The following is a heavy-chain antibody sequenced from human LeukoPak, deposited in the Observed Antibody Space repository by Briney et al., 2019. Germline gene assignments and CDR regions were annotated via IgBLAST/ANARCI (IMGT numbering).Heavy chain of an antibody. CDR3: AKDHYSSGWYFDY. D-gene: IGHD6-19*01. J-gene: IGHJ4*02. CDR2: ISYDGSNK. V-gene: IGHV3-30*18. Sequence: PGGSLRLSCAASGFTFSSYGMHWVRPAPGKGLEWVAIISYDGSNKYYADSVKGRFTISRDNSKNTLYLQMNSLRAEDTAVYYCAKDHYSSGWYFDYWGQGTLVTVSS. CDR1: GFTFSSYG.